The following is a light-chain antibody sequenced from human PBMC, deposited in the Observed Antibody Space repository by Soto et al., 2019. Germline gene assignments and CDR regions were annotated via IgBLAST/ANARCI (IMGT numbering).Light chain of an antibody. CDR3: HQRSAWPLT. Sequence: EIVLTQSPATLSLSPGERATLSCRASQSVNIFLAWYQQKPGQAPRLLIYDASNRATGISARFSGSGSGTDFTLTISSLEPEDFAVYYCHQRSAWPLTFGGGTKVEIK. V-gene: IGKV3-11*01. CDR1: QSVNIF. J-gene: IGKJ4*01. CDR2: DAS.